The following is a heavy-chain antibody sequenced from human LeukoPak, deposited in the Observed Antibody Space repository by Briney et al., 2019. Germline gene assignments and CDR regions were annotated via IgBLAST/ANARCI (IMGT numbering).Heavy chain of an antibody. D-gene: IGHD5-18*01. CDR2: ISGSGGST. CDR3: AKEGEGYSYGYGYYYYYMDV. Sequence: GGSLRLSCAASGFTFSSYAMSWVRQAPGKGLEWVSAISGSGGSTYYADSVKGRFTISRDNSKNTLYLQMNSLRAEDTAVYYCAKEGEGYSYGYGYYYYYMDVWGKGTTVTISS. CDR1: GFTFSSYA. J-gene: IGHJ6*03. V-gene: IGHV3-23*01.